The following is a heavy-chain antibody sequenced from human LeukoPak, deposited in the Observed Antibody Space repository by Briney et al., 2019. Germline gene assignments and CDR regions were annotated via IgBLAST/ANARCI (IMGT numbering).Heavy chain of an antibody. CDR2: ISSSGSTI. D-gene: IGHD3-3*01. Sequence: PGGSLRLSCAASGFTFSDYYMSWIRQAPGKGLERVSYISSSGSTIYYADSVKGRFTISRDNAKNSLSLQMNSLRAEDTAAYYCARGRLGVVDAFDIWGQGTMVTVSS. V-gene: IGHV3-11*01. J-gene: IGHJ3*02. CDR3: ARGRLGVVDAFDI. CDR1: GFTFSDYY.